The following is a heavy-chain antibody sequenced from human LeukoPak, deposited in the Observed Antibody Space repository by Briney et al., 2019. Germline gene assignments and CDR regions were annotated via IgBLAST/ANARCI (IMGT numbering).Heavy chain of an antibody. Sequence: ASVKVSCKASGGTFSSYAISWVRQAPGQGLEWMGGIIPIFGTANYAQKFQGRVTITADESTSTAYMELSRLRSDDTAVYYCARARPNRYSGSQPGEYYFDYWGQGTLVTVSS. J-gene: IGHJ4*02. CDR2: IIPIFGTA. CDR1: GGTFSSYA. V-gene: IGHV1-69*13. D-gene: IGHD1-26*01. CDR3: ARARPNRYSGSQPGEYYFDY.